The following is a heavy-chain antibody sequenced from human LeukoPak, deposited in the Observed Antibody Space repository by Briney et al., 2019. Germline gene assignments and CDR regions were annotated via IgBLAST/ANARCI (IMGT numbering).Heavy chain of an antibody. CDR1: GFTFSSYS. CDR2: ISSSSSYI. CDR3: ARDYRDNYYYYYGMDV. V-gene: IGHV3-21*01. D-gene: IGHD4-11*01. J-gene: IGHJ6*02. Sequence: SGGSLRLSCAASGFTFSSYSMNWVRQAPGKGLEWVSSISSSSSYIYYADSVKGRFTISRDNAKNSLYLQMNSLRAEDTAVYYCARDYRDNYYYYYGMDVWGQGTTVTVSS.